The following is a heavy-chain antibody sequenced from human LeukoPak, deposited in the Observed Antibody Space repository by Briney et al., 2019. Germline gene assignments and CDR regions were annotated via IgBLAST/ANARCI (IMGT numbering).Heavy chain of an antibody. CDR2: IKPDGSNK. V-gene: IGHV3-30*02. CDR3: ARSRAFDY. Sequence: GGALRHSCAPPGVTLSSYGMHWVCPAPGRGLEWVGLIKPDGSNKYYADSVKGRFTISRDNSKNTLHLQMNSLRAEDTAVYYCARSRAFDYWGQGTLVTVSS. J-gene: IGHJ4*02. CDR1: GVTLSSYG.